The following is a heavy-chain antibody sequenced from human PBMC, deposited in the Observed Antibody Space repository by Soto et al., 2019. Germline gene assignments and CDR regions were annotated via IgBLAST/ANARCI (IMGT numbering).Heavy chain of an antibody. V-gene: IGHV1-69*02. Sequence: QVQLVQSGAEVKKPGSSVKVSCKASGGTFSSYTISWVRQAPGQGLEWMGRIIPILGIANYAQKFQGRVTITADKSTSTAYMELSSLRSEDMAVYYCARWSGGNCYFGSWGQRTLVTFCS. CDR1: GGTFSSYT. CDR3: ARWSGGNCYFGS. CDR2: IIPILGIA. J-gene: IGHJ4*02. D-gene: IGHD2-15*01.